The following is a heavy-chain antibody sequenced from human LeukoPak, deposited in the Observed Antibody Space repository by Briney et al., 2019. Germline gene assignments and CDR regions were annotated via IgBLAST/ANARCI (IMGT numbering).Heavy chain of an antibody. V-gene: IGHV1-18*01. D-gene: IGHD1-26*01. CDR3: ARDTRRSRARWENLGFDP. CDR2: ISAYNGNT. Sequence: ASVKVSCKASGYTFTSYGISWVRQAPGQGLEWMGWISAYNGNTNYAQKLQGRVTMTTDTSTSTAYMELRSLRSDDTAVYYCARDTRRSRARWENLGFDPWGQGTLVTVSS. CDR1: GYTFTSYG. J-gene: IGHJ5*02.